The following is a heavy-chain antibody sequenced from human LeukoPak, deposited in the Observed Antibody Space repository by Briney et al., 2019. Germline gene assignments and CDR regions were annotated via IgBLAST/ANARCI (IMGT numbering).Heavy chain of an antibody. D-gene: IGHD6-19*01. CDR3: ARDTRYGSGWPYYFDY. Sequence: SQTLSLTCSISGDSVSSNNAAWNWIRQSPSRGLEWLGRTYYRSKWCNDYAVSVKSRISINPDTSKNQFSLQLNSVTPEDTAVYYCARDTRYGSGWPYYFDYWGQGTLVTVSS. J-gene: IGHJ4*02. V-gene: IGHV6-1*01. CDR2: TYYRSKWCN. CDR1: GDSVSSNNAA.